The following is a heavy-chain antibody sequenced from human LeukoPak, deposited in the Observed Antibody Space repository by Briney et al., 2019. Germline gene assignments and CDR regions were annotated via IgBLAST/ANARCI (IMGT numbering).Heavy chain of an antibody. V-gene: IGHV3-64*01. J-gene: IGHJ4*02. D-gene: IGHD4-23*01. CDR1: GFTFSSYA. CDR3: ARDVGDYGGNLYVY. Sequence: GGSLRLSCAASGFTFSSYAMHWVRQAPGKGLEYVSAISSNGGSTYYANSVKGRFTISRDNSKNTLYLQMGSLRAEDTAVYYCARDVGDYGGNLYVYWGQGTLVTVSS. CDR2: ISSNGGST.